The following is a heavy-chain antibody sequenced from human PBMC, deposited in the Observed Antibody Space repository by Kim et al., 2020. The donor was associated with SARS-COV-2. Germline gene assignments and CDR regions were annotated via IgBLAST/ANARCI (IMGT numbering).Heavy chain of an antibody. Sequence: SVKVSCKASGGTFSSYAISWVRQAPGQGLEWMGGIIPIFGTANYAQKFQGRVTITADESTSTAYMELSSLRSEDTAVYYCARDLWRSGGYANYYYYGMDVWGQGTTVTVSS. CDR1: GGTFSSYA. J-gene: IGHJ6*02. V-gene: IGHV1-69*13. CDR3: ARDLWRSGGYANYYYYGMDV. D-gene: IGHD5-12*01. CDR2: IIPIFGTA.